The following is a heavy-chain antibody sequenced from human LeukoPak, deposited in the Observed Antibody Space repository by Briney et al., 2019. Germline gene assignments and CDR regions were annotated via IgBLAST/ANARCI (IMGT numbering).Heavy chain of an antibody. V-gene: IGHV1-2*02. CDR1: GYTFTGYC. D-gene: IGHD3-3*01. Sequence: GASVKVSCKASGYTFTGYCMHWVRQAPGQGLEWMGWINPNSGGTNYAQKFQGRVTMTRDTSISTAYMELSRLRSDDTAVYYCARSPGFLEWLPTTNWFDPWGQGTLVTVSS. CDR2: INPNSGGT. J-gene: IGHJ5*02. CDR3: ARSPGFLEWLPTTNWFDP.